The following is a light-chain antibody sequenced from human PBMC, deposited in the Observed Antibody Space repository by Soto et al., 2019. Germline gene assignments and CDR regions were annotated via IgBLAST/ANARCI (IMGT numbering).Light chain of an antibody. Sequence: QSALTQPASVSGSPGQSITISCTGTSSDVGGYNYVSWYQQHPGKAPKLMIYEVSNRPSGVSNRFSGYKSGNTASLTISGFKAEDEADYYCSSYTSSSTIVFGGGTKLTVL. V-gene: IGLV2-14*01. CDR3: SSYTSSSTIV. CDR1: SSDVGGYNY. CDR2: EVS. J-gene: IGLJ2*01.